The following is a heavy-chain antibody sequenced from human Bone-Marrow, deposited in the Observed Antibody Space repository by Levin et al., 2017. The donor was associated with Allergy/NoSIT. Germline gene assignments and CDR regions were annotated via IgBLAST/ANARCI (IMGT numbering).Heavy chain of an antibody. D-gene: IGHD2-15*01. CDR3: ARDRTCSGGTCYGS. Sequence: PTGGSLRLSCAASGFTVGNNYMKWVRQAPGKGLEWVSLIYSGGSTYYADSVKGRFTISRDNSKNTLHLQMNSLRTEDTAVYYCARDRTCSGGTCYGSWGQGTLVTVSS. CDR1: GFTVGNNY. CDR2: IYSGGST. V-gene: IGHV3-66*01. J-gene: IGHJ5*02.